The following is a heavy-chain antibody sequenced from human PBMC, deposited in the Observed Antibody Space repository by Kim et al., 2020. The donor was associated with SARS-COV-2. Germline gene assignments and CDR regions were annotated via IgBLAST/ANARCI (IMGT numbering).Heavy chain of an antibody. V-gene: IGHV3-7*01. CDR3: ARDSIIQVVPAARGGYYYYYGMDV. Sequence: GGSLRLSCAASGFTFSSYWMSWVRQAPGKGLEWVANIKQDGSEKYYVDSVKGRFTISRDNAKNSLYLQMNSLRAEDTAVYYCARDSIIQVVPAARGGYYYYYGMDVWGQGTTVTVSS. D-gene: IGHD2-2*01. CDR1: GFTFSSYW. J-gene: IGHJ6*02. CDR2: IKQDGSEK.